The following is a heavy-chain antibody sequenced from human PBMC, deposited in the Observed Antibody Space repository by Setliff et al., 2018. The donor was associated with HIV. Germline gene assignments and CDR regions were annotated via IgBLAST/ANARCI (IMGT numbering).Heavy chain of an antibody. CDR2: INHSGST. V-gene: IGHV4-34*01. CDR1: GGSLNDYY. CDR3: ARDWNHYFYYMEV. J-gene: IGHJ6*03. D-gene: IGHD1-1*01. Sequence: PSETLSLTCAVYGGSLNDYYWSWIRLPPGKGLEWIGEINHSGSTNYNPSLKSRVTISVDTSKNQFSLKLTSVTAADTAVYYCARDWNHYFYYMEVWGKGTTVTVSS.